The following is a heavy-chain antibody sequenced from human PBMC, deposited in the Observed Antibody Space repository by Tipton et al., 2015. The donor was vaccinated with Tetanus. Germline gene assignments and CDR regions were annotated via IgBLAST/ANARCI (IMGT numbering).Heavy chain of an antibody. J-gene: IGHJ5*02. D-gene: IGHD3-10*01. CDR2: IYPGDSDA. CDR1: GYSFNIYW. Sequence: LVQSGPEVKKPGESLKISCQGSGYSFNIYWIAWVRQMPGKGLEWMGLIYPGDSDATYSPSFQGQVTISADKSISTAYLQWTSLKASDTAIYFCARLPKHYSASGSTWGQGTLVTVSS. V-gene: IGHV5-51*01. CDR3: ARLPKHYSASGST.